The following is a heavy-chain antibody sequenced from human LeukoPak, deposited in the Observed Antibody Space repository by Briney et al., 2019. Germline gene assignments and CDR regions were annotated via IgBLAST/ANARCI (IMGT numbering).Heavy chain of an antibody. CDR3: ARDRKGHPRDAFDI. CDR1: GFTFNSYG. CDR2: IRSDGSTK. Sequence: GGSLRLSCAASGFTFNSYGMDWVRQAPGKGLEWVAFIRSDGSTKYYADSVKGRFTISRDNAKNSLYLQMNSLRAEDTAVYYCARDRKGHPRDAFDIWGQGTMVTVSS. D-gene: IGHD1-14*01. J-gene: IGHJ3*02. V-gene: IGHV3-30*02.